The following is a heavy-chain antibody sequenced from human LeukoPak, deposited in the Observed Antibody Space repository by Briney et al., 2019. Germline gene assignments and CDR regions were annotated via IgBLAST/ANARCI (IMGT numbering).Heavy chain of an antibody. V-gene: IGHV4-39*01. CDR1: GVSLISDSYF. Sequence: SETLSLTCTVSGVSLISDSYFWGWIRQPPGKGLEWIASISYDGRTYNNRSLKSRVTISVDTSKSQFALKLSTVTAADTAVYHCGRVVVAYARAEYFQCLGQGTLVIVSS. CDR2: ISYDGRT. J-gene: IGHJ1*01. D-gene: IGHD3-22*01. CDR3: GRVVVAYARAEYFQC.